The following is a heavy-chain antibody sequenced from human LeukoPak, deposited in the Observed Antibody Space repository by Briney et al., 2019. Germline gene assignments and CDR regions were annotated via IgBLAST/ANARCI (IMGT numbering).Heavy chain of an antibody. CDR2: ISSSSSYI. J-gene: IGHJ4*02. V-gene: IGHV3-21*01. CDR3: ASVPEGDGYDN. CDR1: GFTFSSYS. D-gene: IGHD5-24*01. Sequence: GGSLRLSCAASGFTFSSYSMNWVRQAPGKGLEWVSFISSSSSYIYYADSVKGRFTISRDNAKNSLYLQMNSLRAEDTAVYYCASVPEGDGYDNWGQGTLVTVSS.